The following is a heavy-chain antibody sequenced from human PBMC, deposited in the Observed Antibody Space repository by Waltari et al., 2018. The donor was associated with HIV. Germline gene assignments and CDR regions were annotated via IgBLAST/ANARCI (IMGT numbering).Heavy chain of an antibody. CDR3: VAAGDY. V-gene: IGHV3-48*02. CDR2: IHSSDSRI. CDR1: GFSFSRYS. J-gene: IGHJ4*02. Sequence: EVQLVESGGNLVQPGGSLKLSCEASGFSFSRYSMNWVRQAPGKGPEWISYIHSSDSRIYYADSVKGRFTISRDNAKNSLYLQMNSLRDEDTAVYYCVAAGDYWGQGTLVTVSS.